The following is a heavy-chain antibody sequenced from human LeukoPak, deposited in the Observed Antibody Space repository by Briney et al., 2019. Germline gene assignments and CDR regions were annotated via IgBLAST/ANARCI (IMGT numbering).Heavy chain of an antibody. Sequence: SETLSLTCTVSGGSISSSSYYWGWIRQPPGEGLEWIGSIYYSGSTYYNPSLKSRVTISVDTSKNQFSLKLSSVTAADTAVYYCARAYYDSSGYRDYWGQGTLVTVSS. V-gene: IGHV4-39*07. J-gene: IGHJ4*02. CDR1: GGSISSSSYY. CDR3: ARAYYDSSGYRDY. D-gene: IGHD3-22*01. CDR2: IYYSGST.